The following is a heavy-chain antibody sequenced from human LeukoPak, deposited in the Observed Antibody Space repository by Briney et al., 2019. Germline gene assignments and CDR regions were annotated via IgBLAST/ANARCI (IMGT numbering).Heavy chain of an antibody. CDR1: GGSISSSSYY. Sequence: SSETLSLTCTVSGGSISSSSYYWGWIRQPPGKGLGWIGSIYYSGSTYYNPSLKSRVTISVDTSKNQFSLKLSSVTAADTAVYYCASSYYDFWSGYSKYFDYWGQGTLVTVSS. V-gene: IGHV4-39*01. CDR2: IYYSGST. CDR3: ASSYYDFWSGYSKYFDY. J-gene: IGHJ4*02. D-gene: IGHD3-3*01.